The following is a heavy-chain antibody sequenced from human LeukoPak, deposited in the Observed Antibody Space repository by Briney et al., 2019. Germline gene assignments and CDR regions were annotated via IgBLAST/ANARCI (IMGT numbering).Heavy chain of an antibody. D-gene: IGHD3-3*01. J-gene: IGHJ6*03. CDR1: GYAFTTYG. V-gene: IGHV1-2*04. CDR2: INPNSGGT. CDR3: ASKRPNNYDFWSGPYYYYMDV. Sequence: ASVKVSCKASGYAFTTYGISWVRQAPGQGLEWMGWINPNSGGTNYAQKFQGWVTMTRDTSISTAYMELSRLRSDDTAVYYCASKRPNNYDFWSGPYYYYMDVWGKGTTVTVSS.